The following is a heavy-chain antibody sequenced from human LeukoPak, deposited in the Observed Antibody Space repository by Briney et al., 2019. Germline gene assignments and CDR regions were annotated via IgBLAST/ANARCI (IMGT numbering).Heavy chain of an antibody. D-gene: IGHD6-13*01. Sequence: PGGSLRLSCAVSGLTFSSHSMNWVRQAPGKGLEWPSHISSSGSTIYYADSVKGRFTMSRDNAKNSLYLQMNSLRAEDTAVYYCASWAGTAAGFSGPFDYWGQGTLVTVSS. CDR3: ASWAGTAAGFSGPFDY. V-gene: IGHV3-48*01. CDR2: ISSSGSTI. CDR1: GLTFSSHS. J-gene: IGHJ4*02.